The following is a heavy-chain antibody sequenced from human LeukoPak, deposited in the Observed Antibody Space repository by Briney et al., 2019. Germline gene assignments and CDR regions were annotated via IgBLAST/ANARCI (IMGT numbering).Heavy chain of an antibody. J-gene: IGHJ4*02. CDR3: ARVHYDILTGYTYFFDY. Sequence: SQTLSLTCTVSGGSISSGAYYWSWIRQHPAKGLEWIGYIYYSGSTYYNPSLKSRVTISVDTSKNQFSLKLSSVTAADTAVYYCARVHYDILTGYTYFFDYWGQGTLVTVSS. V-gene: IGHV4-31*03. CDR2: IYYSGST. D-gene: IGHD3-9*01. CDR1: GGSISSGAYY.